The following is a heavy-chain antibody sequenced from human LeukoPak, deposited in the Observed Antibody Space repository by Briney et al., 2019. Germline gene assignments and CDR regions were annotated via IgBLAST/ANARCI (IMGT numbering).Heavy chain of an antibody. J-gene: IGHJ4*02. CDR1: GFTFSSYA. CDR2: ISGSGGST. V-gene: IGHV3-23*01. CDR3: AKGDQRTLWLHPFFDY. Sequence: GGSLRLSCAASGFTFSSYAMSWVRQAPGKGLEWVSAISGSGGSTYYADSVKGRFTISRDNSKNTLHLQMNSLRAEDTAVYYRAKGDQRTLWLHPFFDYWGQGTLVTVSS. D-gene: IGHD5-18*01.